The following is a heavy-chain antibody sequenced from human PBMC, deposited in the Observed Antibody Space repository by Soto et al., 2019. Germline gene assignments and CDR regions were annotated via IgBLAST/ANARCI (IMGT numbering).Heavy chain of an antibody. D-gene: IGHD1-26*01. J-gene: IGHJ4*02. CDR1: GFTFSSYS. V-gene: IGHV3-48*01. CDR3: ARDDTHSGCYFPDY. Sequence: EVQLVESGGGLVQPGGSLRLSCAASGFTFSSYSMNWVRQAPGKGLEWVSYISSSSSTIYYADSVKGRFTISRDNAKNSLYLQMNSLSAEDTAVYYCARDDTHSGCYFPDYLGQVTLVTVS. CDR2: ISSSSSTI.